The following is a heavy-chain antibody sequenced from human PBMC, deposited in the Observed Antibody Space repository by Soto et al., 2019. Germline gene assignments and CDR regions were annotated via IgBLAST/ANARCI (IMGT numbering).Heavy chain of an antibody. CDR1: GFTFSSYC. J-gene: IGHJ4*02. CDR3: AREELVRGSGGYYDY. V-gene: IGHV3-7*03. Sequence: GGSLRLSCAASGFTFSSYCMSWVRQAPGKGLEWVSSIKHDGSEKYYVDSVKGRFTISRDNAKNSLYLQMNSLRAEDTAVYYCAREELVRGSGGYYDYWGQGTLVTVSS. D-gene: IGHD3-10*01. CDR2: IKHDGSEK.